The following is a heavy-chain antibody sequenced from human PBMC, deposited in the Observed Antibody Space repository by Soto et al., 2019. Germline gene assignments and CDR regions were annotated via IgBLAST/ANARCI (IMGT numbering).Heavy chain of an antibody. CDR3: ARAQYSGYDFWYFDL. CDR2: SYYSGIV. Sequence: PSETLSLTCTVSGGSMSSYYWNWIRQPPGKGLEWIGYSYYSGIVNYNPSLKSRVTISVDTSRNQFSLKLSSVTAADTAVFYCARAQYSGYDFWYFDLWGRGALVTVSS. J-gene: IGHJ2*01. D-gene: IGHD5-12*01. V-gene: IGHV4-59*01. CDR1: GGSMSSYY.